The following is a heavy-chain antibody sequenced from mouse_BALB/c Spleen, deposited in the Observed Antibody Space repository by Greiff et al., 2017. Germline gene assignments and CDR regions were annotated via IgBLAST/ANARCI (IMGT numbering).Heavy chain of an antibody. Sequence: VQLQQSGAELVRPGALVKLSCKASGFNIKDYYMHWVKQRPEQGLEWIGWIDPENGNTIYDPKFQGKASITADTSSNTAYLQLSSLTSEDTAVYYCARREGNYFAMDYWGQGTSVTVSS. CDR1: GFNIKDYY. CDR3: ARREGNYFAMDY. J-gene: IGHJ4*01. CDR2: IDPENGNT. D-gene: IGHD2-1*01. V-gene: IGHV14-1*02.